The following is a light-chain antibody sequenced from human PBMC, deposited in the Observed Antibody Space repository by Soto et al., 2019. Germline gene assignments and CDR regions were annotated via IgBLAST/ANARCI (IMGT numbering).Light chain of an antibody. Sequence: EIVMTQSPATLSVSPGERATLSCRASQSVGGNLAWYQQKPGQAPRLLIYGASTRATGIPARFSGSGSGTEFTLTISSLQSEDFAVYYCQRYYSFPLTFGGGTKVEIK. J-gene: IGKJ4*01. CDR3: QRYYSFPLT. CDR1: QSVGGN. V-gene: IGKV3-15*01. CDR2: GAS.